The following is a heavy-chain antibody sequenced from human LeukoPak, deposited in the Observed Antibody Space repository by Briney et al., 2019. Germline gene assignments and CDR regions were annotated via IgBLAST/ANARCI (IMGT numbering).Heavy chain of an antibody. V-gene: IGHV3-48*03. Sequence: PGGSLRLSCAASGFTFSSCEMNWVRQAPGKGLEWVSYISSSGSTIYYADSVKGRFTISRDNAKNSLYLQMNSLRAEDTAVYYCARDNYDSSGYYFDWGQGTLVTVSS. J-gene: IGHJ4*02. CDR1: GFTFSSCE. CDR3: ARDNYDSSGYYFD. CDR2: ISSSGSTI. D-gene: IGHD3-22*01.